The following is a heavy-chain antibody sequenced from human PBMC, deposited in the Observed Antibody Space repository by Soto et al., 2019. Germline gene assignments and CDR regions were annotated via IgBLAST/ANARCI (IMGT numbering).Heavy chain of an antibody. CDR2: IYQSGSA. V-gene: IGHV4-30-2*06. Sequence: PSETLSLTCTVSGGSITSGGYSWSWIRQSPGQGLEWIGYIYQSGSAFYNPSLKTRATILVDRSKNQFSLNLTSVTAADAAVYYCARAFYGVDPWGQGTTVTVSS. J-gene: IGHJ6*02. CDR3: ARAFYGVDP. CDR1: GGSITSGGYS.